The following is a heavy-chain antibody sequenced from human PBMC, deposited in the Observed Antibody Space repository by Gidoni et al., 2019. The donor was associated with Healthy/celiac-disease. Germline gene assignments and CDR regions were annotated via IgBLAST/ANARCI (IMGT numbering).Heavy chain of an antibody. CDR1: GFPFSGPA. Sequence: EVQLVASGGGLVQPGGSLNLSCASSGFPFSGPAMPWVRQDSGKGLEWVGLIRSKANSDATADGASVNGRFTISRDDSKNTAYLQMNSLKTEDTAVYYCTRVRYSSGWYSYYYGMDVWGQGTTVTVSS. CDR3: TRVRYSSGWYSYYYGMDV. CDR2: IRSKANSDAT. J-gene: IGHJ6*02. D-gene: IGHD6-19*01. V-gene: IGHV3-73*01.